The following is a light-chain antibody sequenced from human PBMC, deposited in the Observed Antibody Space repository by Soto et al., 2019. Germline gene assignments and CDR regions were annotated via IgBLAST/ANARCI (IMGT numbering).Light chain of an antibody. CDR3: QQYDRLPWT. CDR2: DAS. CDR1: QDVSHF. J-gene: IGKJ1*01. V-gene: IGKV1-33*01. Sequence: DIQMTQSPSSLSASIGDRVTITCQASQDVSHFLNWFQQRPGKAPKLLIYDASTLERGVPSRFSGRGSGSRFTFTITSLQPEDSATYYCQQYDRLPWTFGQGTKVEMK.